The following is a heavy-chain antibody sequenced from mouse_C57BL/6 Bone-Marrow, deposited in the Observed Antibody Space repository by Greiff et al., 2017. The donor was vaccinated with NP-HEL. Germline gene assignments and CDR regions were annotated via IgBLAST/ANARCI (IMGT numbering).Heavy chain of an antibody. CDR1: GYTFTSYG. Sequence: VQLQQSGAELARPGASVKLSCKASGYTFTSYGISWVKQRTGQGLEWIGEIYPRSGNTYYNEKFKGKATLTADKSSSTAYRELRSLTSEDSAVYFCAQSTMLNTRLYYYAMDYWGQGTSVTVSS. D-gene: IGHD2-1*01. J-gene: IGHJ4*01. CDR3: AQSTMLNTRLYYYAMDY. V-gene: IGHV1-81*01. CDR2: IYPRSGNT.